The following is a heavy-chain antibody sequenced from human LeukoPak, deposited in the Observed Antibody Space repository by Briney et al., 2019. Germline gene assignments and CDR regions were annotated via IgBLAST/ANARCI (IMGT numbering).Heavy chain of an antibody. D-gene: IGHD7-27*01. CDR3: ASEWGSEEGARFDY. CDR1: GFTFSSYW. J-gene: IGHJ4*02. Sequence: GGSLRLSCAASGFTFSSYWMSWVRQAPGKGLEWVANIKQDGSEKYYVDSVKGRFTISRDNAKNSLYLQMNSLRAEDTAVYYCASEWGSEEGARFDYWGQGTLVTVSS. V-gene: IGHV3-7*01. CDR2: IKQDGSEK.